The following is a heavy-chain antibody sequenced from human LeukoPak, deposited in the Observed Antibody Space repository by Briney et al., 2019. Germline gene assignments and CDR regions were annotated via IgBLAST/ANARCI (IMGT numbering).Heavy chain of an antibody. V-gene: IGHV3-21*01. Sequence: PGGSLRLSCAASEFIFSSYSMNWVRQAPGKGLEWVSSIGGSSTSIYYAGSVKGRFTISRDNAKNSLYLQMNSLTVEDTAVYYCARAYRSSIAARKGPSFCPFDYWGQGTLVTVSS. CDR2: IGGSSTSI. CDR1: EFIFSSYS. CDR3: ARAYRSSIAARKGPSFCPFDY. D-gene: IGHD6-6*01. J-gene: IGHJ4*02.